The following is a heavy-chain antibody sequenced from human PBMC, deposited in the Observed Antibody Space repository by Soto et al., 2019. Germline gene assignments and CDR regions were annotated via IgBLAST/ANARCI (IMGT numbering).Heavy chain of an antibody. CDR3: AKGHSGGL. Sequence: QVQLVESGGGVVQPGRSLRLSCATSGFTFSSSGMHWVRQAPGKGLEWVAVISYDGSNKYYGDSVKGRFTISRDNSKNTLYLQMNSLGTKDTAVYYCAKGHSGGLWGQGTLVTVSS. J-gene: IGHJ4*02. CDR2: ISYDGSNK. V-gene: IGHV3-30*18. D-gene: IGHD6-25*01. CDR1: GFTFSSSG.